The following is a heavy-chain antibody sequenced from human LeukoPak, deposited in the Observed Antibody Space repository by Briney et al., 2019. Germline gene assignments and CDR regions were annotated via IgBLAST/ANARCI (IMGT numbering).Heavy chain of an antibody. CDR2: IYTSGST. D-gene: IGHD6-19*01. V-gene: IGHV4-61*02. CDR3: ASQKGYSSGWSL. CDR1: GGSISSGSYY. Sequence: PSQTLSLTCTVSGGSISSGSYYWSWIRQPAGKGLEWIGRIYTSGSTNYNPSLKSRVTISVDTSKNQFSLKLSSVTAADTAVYYCASQKGYSSGWSLWGQGTLVTVSS. J-gene: IGHJ4*02.